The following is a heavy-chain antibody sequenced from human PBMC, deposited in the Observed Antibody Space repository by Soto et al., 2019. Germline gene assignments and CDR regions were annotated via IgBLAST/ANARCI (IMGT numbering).Heavy chain of an antibody. CDR2: ISSSGTTI. J-gene: IGHJ3*02. CDR1: GFTFSDYY. Sequence: PGGSLRLSCAASGFTFSDYYMSWIRQAPGKGLEWVSYISSSGTTIYYAASLKGRFTISRDNSKNSLYLQVNSLRAEDTAVYYCARCSGGGCYAGVFDMWGQGTMVTVSS. D-gene: IGHD2-15*01. V-gene: IGHV3-11*01. CDR3: ARCSGGGCYAGVFDM.